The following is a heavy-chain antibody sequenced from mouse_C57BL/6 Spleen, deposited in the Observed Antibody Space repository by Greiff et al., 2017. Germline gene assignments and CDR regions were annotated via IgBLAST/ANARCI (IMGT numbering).Heavy chain of an antibody. CDR2: IYPGSGST. Sequence: VQLQQPGAELVKPGASVKMSCKASGYTFTSYWITWVKQRPGQGLEWIGDIYPGSGSTNYNEKFKSKATLTVDTSSSTAYMQLSSLTSEDSAVYYCARSQLRLRAMDYWGQGTSVTVSS. CDR3: ARSQLRLRAMDY. D-gene: IGHD3-2*02. J-gene: IGHJ4*01. CDR1: GYTFTSYW. V-gene: IGHV1-55*01.